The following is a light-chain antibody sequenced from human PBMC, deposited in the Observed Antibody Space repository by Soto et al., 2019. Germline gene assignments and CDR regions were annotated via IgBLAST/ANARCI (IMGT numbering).Light chain of an antibody. CDR2: DTN. Sequence: QAVVTQEPSLAVSPGGTVTLTCGSSTGAVATRHYPYWFQQKPGQAPKTLIYDTNNRHSGTPARFSGSLLGDKAALTLSDAQPEVEAEYFFSLLYGGIRVFGDGTQVPV. V-gene: IGLV7-46*01. CDR3: SLLYGGIRV. J-gene: IGLJ7*01. CDR1: TGAVATRHY.